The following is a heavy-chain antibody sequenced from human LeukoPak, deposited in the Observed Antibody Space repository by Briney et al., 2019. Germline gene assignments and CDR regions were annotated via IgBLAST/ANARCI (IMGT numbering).Heavy chain of an antibody. CDR1: GFSLSTSAVG. V-gene: IGHV2-5*02. CDR3: AHSLPIVATGTYPFDY. CDR2: IYWDDDK. Sequence: SGPTLVIPTQTLTLTCTFSGFSLSTSAVGVGWIRQPPGKALEWLALIYWDDDKRYSPSLKSRLTITKDTSKNQVVLTMTNMDPVDTATYYCAHSLPIVATGTYPFDYWGQGTLVTVSS. D-gene: IGHD6-13*01. J-gene: IGHJ4*02.